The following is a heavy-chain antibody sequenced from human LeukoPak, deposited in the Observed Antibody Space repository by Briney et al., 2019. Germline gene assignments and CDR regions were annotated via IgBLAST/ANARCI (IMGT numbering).Heavy chain of an antibody. D-gene: IGHD3-22*01. CDR3: ARDHYYDSSGPHD. V-gene: IGHV4-39*07. J-gene: IGHJ4*02. CDR2: INHSGST. Sequence: SETLSLTCTVSGGSISSSSYYWGWIRQPPGKGLEWIGEINHSGSTNYNPSLKSRVTISVDTSKNQFSLKLSSVTAADTAVYYCARDHYYDSSGPHDWGQGTLVTVSS. CDR1: GGSISSSSYY.